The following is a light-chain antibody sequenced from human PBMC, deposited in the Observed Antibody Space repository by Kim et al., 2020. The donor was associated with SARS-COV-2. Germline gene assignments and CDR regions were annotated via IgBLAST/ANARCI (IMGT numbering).Light chain of an antibody. CDR3: SSYTSSSTVV. CDR1: SSVVGGYNY. Sequence: GQSLTITSTGTSSVVGGYNYVSWYQQHPGNAPILMIYDVSKRPSGVSNRFSGSKSGNTASLTISGLQAEDEADYYCSSYTSSSTVVFGGGTKLTVL. J-gene: IGLJ2*01. V-gene: IGLV2-14*04. CDR2: DVS.